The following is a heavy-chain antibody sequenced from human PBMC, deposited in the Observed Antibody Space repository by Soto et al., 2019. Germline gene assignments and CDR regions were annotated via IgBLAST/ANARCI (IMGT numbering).Heavy chain of an antibody. D-gene: IGHD4-17*01. CDR3: AKDLTTVTTSWFDP. CDR1: VFNFSCYA. CDR2: ISGSGGST. V-gene: IGHV3-23*01. J-gene: IGHJ5*02. Sequence: GSLTLSCAASVFNFSCYAMSWVRQAPGKGLEWVSAISGSGGSTYYADSVKGRFTISRDNSKNTLYLQMNSLRAEDTAVYYCAKDLTTVTTSWFDPWGQGTLVTVSS.